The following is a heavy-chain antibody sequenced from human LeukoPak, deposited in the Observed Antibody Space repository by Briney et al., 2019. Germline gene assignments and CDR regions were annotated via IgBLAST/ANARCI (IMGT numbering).Heavy chain of an antibody. CDR1: GGSISSSSYY. CDR3: ARRPYSGNDFDSYGMDV. D-gene: IGHD5-12*01. CDR2: INYSGST. V-gene: IGHV4-39*01. Sequence: SETLSLTCTVFGGSISSSSYYWGWIRQPPGKGLEWIGSINYSGSTYYNPSLKSRVTMSVDTSKSQFSLKLNSATAADTAVYYCARRPYSGNDFDSYGMDVWGQGTTVTVSS. J-gene: IGHJ6*02.